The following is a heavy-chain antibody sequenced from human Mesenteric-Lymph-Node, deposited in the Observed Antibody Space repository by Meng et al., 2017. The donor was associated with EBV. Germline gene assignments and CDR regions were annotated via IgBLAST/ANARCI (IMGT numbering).Heavy chain of an antibody. D-gene: IGHD1-26*01. Sequence: QVQLQQWGAGLLKPSETLSLTCAIYGGSLSGYYWSWIRQPPGKGLEWIGEINHSGSTNYNPSLKSRVTISVDTSKNQFSLKLSSVTAADTAVYYCARRGKAGAGYWGQGTLVTVSS. V-gene: IGHV4-34*01. CDR2: INHSGST. CDR3: ARRGKAGAGY. J-gene: IGHJ4*02. CDR1: GGSLSGYY.